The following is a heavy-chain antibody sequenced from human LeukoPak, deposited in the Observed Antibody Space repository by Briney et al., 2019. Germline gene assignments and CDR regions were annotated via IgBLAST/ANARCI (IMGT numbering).Heavy chain of an antibody. V-gene: IGHV3-48*01. Sequence: GGSLRLSCAASGFTFSSYAMTWVRQAPGKGLGWVSYISSSSSTIYYADSVKGRFTISRDNAKNSLYLQMNSLRAEDTAVYYRARGGRRLELRSPSDYWGQGTLVTVSS. CDR3: ARGGRRLELRSPSDY. CDR1: GFTFSSYA. D-gene: IGHD1-7*01. CDR2: ISSSSSTI. J-gene: IGHJ4*02.